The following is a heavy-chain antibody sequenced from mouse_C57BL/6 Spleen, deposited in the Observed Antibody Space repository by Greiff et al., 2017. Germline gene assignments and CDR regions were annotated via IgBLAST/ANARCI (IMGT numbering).Heavy chain of an antibody. CDR3: ARERY. CDR1: GFTFSSYA. V-gene: IGHV5-4*01. Sequence: EVMLVESGGGLVKPGGSLKLSCAASGFTFSSYAMSWVRQTPEKRLEWVATISDGGSYTYYPDNVKGRFTISRDNAKNNLYLQMSHLKSEDTAMYYCARERYWGQGTLVTVSA. J-gene: IGHJ3*01. CDR2: ISDGGSYT.